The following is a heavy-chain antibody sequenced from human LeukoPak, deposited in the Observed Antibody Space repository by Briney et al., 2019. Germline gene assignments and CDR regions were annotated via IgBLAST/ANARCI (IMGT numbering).Heavy chain of an antibody. CDR2: IYFSGST. J-gene: IGHJ4*02. Sequence: SETLSLTCTVSGDSISSANYYWDWVRQPPGKGLEWIGSIYFSGSTYYNPSLKSRVTISVETSKVQFSLKLSSVTAADTAVYYCARDSCSSTSCRKKFDNWGQGTLVTVSS. V-gene: IGHV4-39*07. CDR1: GDSISSANYY. CDR3: ARDSCSSTSCRKKFDN. D-gene: IGHD2-2*01.